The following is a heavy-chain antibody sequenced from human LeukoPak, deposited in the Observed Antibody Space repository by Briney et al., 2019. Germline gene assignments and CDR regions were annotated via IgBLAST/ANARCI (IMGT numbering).Heavy chain of an antibody. CDR2: IWYDGSNN. V-gene: IGHV3-33*01. Sequence: AGGSLRLSCAASGFTFSNYGMHWVRQAPGKGLEWAAVIWYDGSNNYYADSVKGRFTISRDNSKNTLYLQMNTLRAEDTAVYYCARDHEDYSSPDAFDIWGQGTMVTVSS. CDR3: ARDHEDYSSPDAFDI. J-gene: IGHJ3*02. D-gene: IGHD5-18*01. CDR1: GFTFSNYG.